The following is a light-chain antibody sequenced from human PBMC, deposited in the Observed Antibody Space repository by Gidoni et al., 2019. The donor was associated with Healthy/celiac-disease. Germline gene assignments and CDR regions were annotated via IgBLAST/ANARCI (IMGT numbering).Light chain of an antibody. Sequence: AIRLTQSPSSFSASTGDRVTITCRARKGSSSYLAWYQQQPGKAPKLLIYAASTLQSGVPSRFSGSGAGTDFTLTISCLQAEDFATYYRQQYYSYPRSFGQGTKLEIK. CDR3: QQYYSYPRS. V-gene: IGKV1-8*01. CDR1: KGSSSY. CDR2: AAS. J-gene: IGKJ2*04.